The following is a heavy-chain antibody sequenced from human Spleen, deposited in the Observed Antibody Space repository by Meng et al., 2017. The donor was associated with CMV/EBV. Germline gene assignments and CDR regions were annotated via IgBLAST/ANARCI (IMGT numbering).Heavy chain of an antibody. CDR2: FHHNVSP. Sequence: SETLSLTCNVSGDSISGSRYYWGWIRQPPGKGLEWIGSFHHNVSPFYNSSLKSRVTISVDTSKNQVSLKLMSVTAADTAVYYCARDVRGRTEDSWGRGTLVTVSS. CDR1: GDSISGSRYY. J-gene: IGHJ4*02. V-gene: IGHV4-39*07. CDR3: ARDVRGRTEDS. D-gene: IGHD2-15*01.